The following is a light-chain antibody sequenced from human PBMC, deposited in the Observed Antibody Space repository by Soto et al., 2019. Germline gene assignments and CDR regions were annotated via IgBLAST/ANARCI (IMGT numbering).Light chain of an antibody. J-gene: IGKJ1*01. CDR1: QSLRYY. Sequence: DIPLTQSPPTLSASVGDRVTITCRARQSLRYYLAWYQQMPGKAPQLLIYGASSLQSGVPSRFSGSGSGTEFTLTISSLQPDDFATYFCQHHNSYSQTFGQGTKVEIK. CDR3: QHHNSYSQT. CDR2: GAS. V-gene: IGKV1-5*01.